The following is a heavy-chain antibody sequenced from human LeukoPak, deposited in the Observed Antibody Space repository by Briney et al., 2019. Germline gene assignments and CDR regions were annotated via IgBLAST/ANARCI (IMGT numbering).Heavy chain of an antibody. V-gene: IGHV4-61*09. D-gene: IGHD2-2*01. CDR2: MYTSGST. Sequence: SQTLSLTCTVSGGSISSATYYWSWIRQPAGKGLEWIGHMYTSGSTNYNPSLKSRVTISVDTSKNRSSLKLNSVTASDTAVYYCARGRRHCNCTSCYQEDYWGQGTLVTVSA. CDR1: GGSISSATYY. J-gene: IGHJ4*02. CDR3: ARGRRHCNCTSCYQEDY.